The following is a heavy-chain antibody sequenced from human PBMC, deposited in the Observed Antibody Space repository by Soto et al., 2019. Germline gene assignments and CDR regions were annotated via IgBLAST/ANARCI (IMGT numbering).Heavy chain of an antibody. V-gene: IGHV1-3*01. CDR1: GITYSTYA. D-gene: IGHD5-12*01. Sequence: QVHLVQSGAEVKHPGASVRVSCKASGITYSTYAIHWVRQATGQGLEWMGWINAGEGYTRYSQDFQGRVTLTTVTSASTTYMDLSNLRFEDTAVYYCARAISGYVTWGQGTQVTVSS. J-gene: IGHJ5*02. CDR3: ARAISGYVT. CDR2: INAGEGYT.